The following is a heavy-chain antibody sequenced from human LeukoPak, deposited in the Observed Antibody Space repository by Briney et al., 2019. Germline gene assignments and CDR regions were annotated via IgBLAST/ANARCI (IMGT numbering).Heavy chain of an antibody. Sequence: SEILSLTCAVYGGSFSGYYWSWIRQPPGKGLEWIGEINHSGSTNYNPSLKSRVTISVDTSKNQFSLKLSSVTAADTAVYYCARGRAVAGTLDYWGQGTLVTVSS. CDR3: ARGRAVAGTLDY. V-gene: IGHV4-34*01. CDR2: INHSGST. J-gene: IGHJ4*02. CDR1: GGSFSGYY. D-gene: IGHD6-19*01.